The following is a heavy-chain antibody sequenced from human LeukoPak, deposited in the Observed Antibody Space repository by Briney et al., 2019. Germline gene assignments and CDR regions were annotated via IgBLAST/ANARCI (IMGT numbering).Heavy chain of an antibody. Sequence: GESLKISCKGSGYNFASYWISWVRQMPGKGLEWMGRIDPSDSYTDYSPSFQGHVTISADKSISTAYLQWSSLKASDTAMYYCARPDCSGGNCYLLIYWGQGSLVTVSS. J-gene: IGHJ4*02. CDR2: IDPSDSYT. D-gene: IGHD2-15*01. CDR1: GYNFASYW. V-gene: IGHV5-10-1*01. CDR3: ARPDCSGGNCYLLIY.